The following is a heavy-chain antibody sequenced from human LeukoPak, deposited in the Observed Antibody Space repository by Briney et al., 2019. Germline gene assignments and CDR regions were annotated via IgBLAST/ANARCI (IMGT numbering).Heavy chain of an antibody. CDR3: ARGPLPVEFDY. CDR2: INHSGST. V-gene: IGHV4-34*01. CDR1: GGSFGGYY. Sequence: SETLSLTCAVYGGSFGGYYWSWIRQPPGKGLEWIGEINHSGSTNYNPSLKSRVTISVDTSKNQFSLKLSSVTAADTAVYYCARGPLPVEFDYWGQGTLVTVSS. J-gene: IGHJ4*02.